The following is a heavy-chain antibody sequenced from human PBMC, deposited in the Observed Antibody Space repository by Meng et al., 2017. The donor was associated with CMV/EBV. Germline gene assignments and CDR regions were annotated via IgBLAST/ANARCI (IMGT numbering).Heavy chain of an antibody. CDR2: VYHSGTA. J-gene: IGHJ6*02. CDR1: GGSVSSGSDSGGSFY. D-gene: IGHD2-15*01. V-gene: IGHV4-61*01. Sequence: SETLSLTCTVSGGSVSSGSDSGGSFYWSWIRQTPGKGLEWIGYVYHSGTANYNPSLKSRVTISVDTSKNQFSLKLSSVTAADTAVYYCARGGAANYYYYGMDVWGQGTTVTVSS. CDR3: ARGGAANYYYYGMDV.